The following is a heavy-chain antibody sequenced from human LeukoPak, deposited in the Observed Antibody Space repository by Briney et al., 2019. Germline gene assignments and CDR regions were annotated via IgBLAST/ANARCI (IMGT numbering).Heavy chain of an antibody. CDR3: AKATWYGGNPSGAFDI. V-gene: IGHV1-46*01. Sequence: ASVKVSCKASGYTSTNYYIHWVRQAPGQGLEWMGIINPSGGSTDYAQKFQGRVTMTRDTSTSTVYMELSSLRSEDTAVYYCAKATWYGGNPSGAFDIWGQGTMVTVSS. J-gene: IGHJ3*02. CDR1: GYTSTNYY. D-gene: IGHD4/OR15-4a*01. CDR2: INPSGGST.